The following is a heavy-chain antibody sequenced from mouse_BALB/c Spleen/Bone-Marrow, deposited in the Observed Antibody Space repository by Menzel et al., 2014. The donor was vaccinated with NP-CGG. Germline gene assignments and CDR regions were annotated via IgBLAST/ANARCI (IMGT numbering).Heavy chain of an antibody. D-gene: IGHD3-1*01. V-gene: IGHV5-9-4*01. Sequence: EVMLVESGGGLVKPGGSLKLSCAASGFTFSYYAMSWVRQSPEKRLEWVAEISSGGSYTYYPDTVTGRFTISRDNAKNTLYLEMSSLRSEDTAMYYCARDRGDYWGQGTSVTVSS. CDR2: ISSGGSYT. CDR3: ARDRGDY. CDR1: GFTFSYYA. J-gene: IGHJ4*01.